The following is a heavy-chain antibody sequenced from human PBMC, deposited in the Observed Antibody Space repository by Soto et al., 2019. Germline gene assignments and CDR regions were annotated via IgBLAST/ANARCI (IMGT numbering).Heavy chain of an antibody. CDR1: GFTFTSYW. D-gene: IGHD2-2*01. V-gene: IGHV5-51*01. Sequence: GESLKISCEGSGFTFTSYWIAWVRQMPGKGLEWMGIIYPGDSDSSYSPSFQGQVTISADKSINTAYLHWSSLKASDTAIYYCAKHEGYCSTTTCSNFDPWGQGTLVTVSS. J-gene: IGHJ5*02. CDR2: IYPGDSDS. CDR3: AKHEGYCSTTTCSNFDP.